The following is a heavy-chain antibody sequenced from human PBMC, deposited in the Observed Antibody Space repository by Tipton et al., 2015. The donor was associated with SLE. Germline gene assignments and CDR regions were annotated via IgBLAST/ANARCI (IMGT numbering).Heavy chain of an antibody. V-gene: IGHV4-39*07. D-gene: IGHD4-23*01. J-gene: IGHJ5*02. Sequence: TLSLTCTVSGGSISSGSYYWSWIRQPPGKGLEWIGEINHSGSTNYNPSLKSRVTISMDTSKNQLSLKLSSVTAADTAVYYCARGGRGDGGNPFDPWGQGTLVTVSS. CDR3: ARGGRGDGGNPFDP. CDR1: GGSISSGSYY. CDR2: INHSGST.